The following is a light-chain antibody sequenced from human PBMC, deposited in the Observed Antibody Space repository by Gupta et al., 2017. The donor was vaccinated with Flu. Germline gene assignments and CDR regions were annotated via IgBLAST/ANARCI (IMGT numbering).Light chain of an antibody. CDR3: QQFSSSPHT. CDR2: GAS. V-gene: IGKV3-20*01. J-gene: IGKJ2*01. Sequence: GTLSLSPGEGVTLSCRASQSVHNNYLAWYQQKLGQPPRLLIYGASIRATGIPDRFSGSGSGTDFTLTISRLEPEDFVVYYCQQFSSSPHTFGQGTKLEIK. CDR1: QSVHNNY.